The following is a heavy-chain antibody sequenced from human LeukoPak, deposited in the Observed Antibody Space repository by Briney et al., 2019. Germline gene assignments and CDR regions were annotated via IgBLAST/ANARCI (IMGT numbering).Heavy chain of an antibody. V-gene: IGHV3-21*01. D-gene: IGHD6-13*01. CDR3: ARDLVAAAALDAFDI. CDR1: GFTFSSYS. CDR2: ISSSSSYI. Sequence: GGSLRLSCAASGFTFSSYSMNWVRQAPGKGLEWVSSISSSSSYIYYADSVKGRFTISRDNAKNSLYLQMNSLRAEDTAVYYCARDLVAAAALDAFDIWGQGTMVTVSS. J-gene: IGHJ3*02.